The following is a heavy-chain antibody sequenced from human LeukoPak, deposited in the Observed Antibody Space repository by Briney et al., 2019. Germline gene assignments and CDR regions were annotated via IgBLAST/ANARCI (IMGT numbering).Heavy chain of an antibody. D-gene: IGHD3-10*01. CDR3: ARMNYYGSGSLDY. V-gene: IGHV4-61*02. Sequence: PSQTLSLTCTVSGGSISRGSYQGTWIRQPAGKGLEWIGRIYTSGSTNYNPSLKSRVTISVDRSKNHFSLKLSSVTAADTAVYYCARMNYYGSGSLDYWGQGTLVTVSS. CDR2: IYTSGST. CDR1: GGSISRGSYQ. J-gene: IGHJ4*02.